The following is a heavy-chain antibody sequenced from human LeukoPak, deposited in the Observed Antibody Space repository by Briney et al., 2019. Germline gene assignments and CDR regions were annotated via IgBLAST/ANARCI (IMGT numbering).Heavy chain of an antibody. V-gene: IGHV4-59*02. CDR3: VQVRLAGLFDP. CDR2: IHYSGST. Sequence: SETLSLTCTVSGASVSAYYWTWIRQPPGKRLEWLGYIHYSGSTNYNPSLNSRVTMSLDASKNQSSLKLSSVSAADTAVYYCVQVRLAGLFDPWGQGTLVTVSS. CDR1: GASVSAYY. D-gene: IGHD3-3*02. J-gene: IGHJ5*02.